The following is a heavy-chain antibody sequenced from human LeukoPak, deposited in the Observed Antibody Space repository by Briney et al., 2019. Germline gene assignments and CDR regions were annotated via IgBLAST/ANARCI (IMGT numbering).Heavy chain of an antibody. CDR1: GYTFTSYG. J-gene: IGHJ4*02. CDR2: ISAYNGNT. V-gene: IGHV1-18*01. CDR3: ARGISGIAAAGIDY. Sequence: ASVKVSCKASGYTFTSYGISWVRQAPGQGLEWMGWISAYNGNTNYAQKFQGRVTMTRDTSTSTVYMELSSLRSEDTAVYYCARGISGIAAAGIDYWGQGTLVTVSS. D-gene: IGHD6-13*01.